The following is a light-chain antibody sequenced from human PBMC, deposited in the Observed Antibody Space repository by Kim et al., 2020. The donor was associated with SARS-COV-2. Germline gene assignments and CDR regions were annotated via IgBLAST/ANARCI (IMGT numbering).Light chain of an antibody. CDR1: ALPKQY. CDR2: KDS. J-gene: IGLJ2*01. V-gene: IGLV3-25*03. CDR3: QSADSSGTYPV. Sequence: SYELTQPPSVSVSPGQTARITCSGDALPKQYAYWYQQKPGQAPVLVIYKDSERPSGIPARFSGSSSGTTVTLTISGVQAEDEAAYYCQSADSSGTYPVFG.